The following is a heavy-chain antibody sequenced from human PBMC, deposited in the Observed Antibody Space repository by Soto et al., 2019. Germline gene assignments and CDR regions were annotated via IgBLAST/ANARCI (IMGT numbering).Heavy chain of an antibody. CDR1: GGSFSGNY. J-gene: IGHJ4*02. V-gene: IGHV4-34*01. CDR3: ANWCPLDY. Sequence: QVQLQQWGAGLLKPSETLSLTCAVYGGSFSGNYWSWIRQPPGQGLEWIGEINHGGSSNYNPSLKSRVTVSLDTSKIHCSLKLSSVTAADTAVYYCANWCPLDYWGQGTLVTVSS. CDR2: INHGGSS. D-gene: IGHD2-8*01.